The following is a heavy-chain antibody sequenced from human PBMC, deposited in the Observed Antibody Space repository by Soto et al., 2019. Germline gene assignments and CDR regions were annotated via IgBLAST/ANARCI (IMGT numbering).Heavy chain of an antibody. J-gene: IGHJ4*02. D-gene: IGHD1-7*01. Sequence: GESLKISCKGSGYSFTSYWITWVRQMPGKGLEWMGRIDPSDSYTNYSPSFQGHVTISADKSISTAYLQWSSLKASDTAMYYCARGYITGTVPFDYWGQGTLVTVSS. V-gene: IGHV5-10-1*01. CDR1: GYSFTSYW. CDR3: ARGYITGTVPFDY. CDR2: IDPSDSYT.